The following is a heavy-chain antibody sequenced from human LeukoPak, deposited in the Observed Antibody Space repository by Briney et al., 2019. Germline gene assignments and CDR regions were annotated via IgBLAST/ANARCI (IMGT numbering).Heavy chain of an antibody. CDR3: TRDRPIDY. CDR2: IRTKPDGGTT. Sequence: PGRSLRLSCTASGFTFGDYAMAWFRQAPGKGLEWVGFIRTKPDGGTTAYAASVKGRFTISRDDSKSIAYLQMNSLKTEDTAVYYCTRDRPIDYWGQGILVTVSS. V-gene: IGHV3-49*03. J-gene: IGHJ4*02. CDR1: GFTFGDYA.